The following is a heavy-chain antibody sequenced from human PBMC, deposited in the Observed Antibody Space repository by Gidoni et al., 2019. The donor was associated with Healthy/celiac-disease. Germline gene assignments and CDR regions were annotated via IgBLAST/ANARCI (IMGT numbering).Heavy chain of an antibody. CDR3: AKLIGYPLLNWFDP. Sequence: EVQLLESGGGLVQPGGSLRLPCAASGFPFSSYAMSWVRQAPGKGLEWVSAISGSGGSTYYADSVKGRFTISRDNSKNTLYLQMNSLRAEDTAVYYCAKLIGYPLLNWFDPWGQGTLVTVSS. V-gene: IGHV3-23*01. J-gene: IGHJ5*02. CDR1: GFPFSSYA. CDR2: ISGSGGST. D-gene: IGHD6-25*01.